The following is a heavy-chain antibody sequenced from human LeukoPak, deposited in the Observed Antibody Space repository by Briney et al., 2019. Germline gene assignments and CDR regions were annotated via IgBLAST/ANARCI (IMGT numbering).Heavy chain of an antibody. D-gene: IGHD3-22*01. CDR1: GFTFSSYG. CDR2: IRYDGSNK. CDR3: AKDLVGYYYDSSGYYDY. Sequence: GGSLRLSCAASGFTFSSYGVHWVRQAPGKGLEWVAFIRYDGSNKYYADSVKGRFTISRDNSKNTLYPQMNSLRAEDTAVYYCAKDLVGYYYDSSGYYDYWGQGTLVTVSS. J-gene: IGHJ4*02. V-gene: IGHV3-30*02.